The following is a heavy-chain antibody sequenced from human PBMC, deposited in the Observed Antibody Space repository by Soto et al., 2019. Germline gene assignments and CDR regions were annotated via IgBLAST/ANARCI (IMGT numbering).Heavy chain of an antibody. CDR3: ARGYVSYPEAFDI. D-gene: IGHD1-26*01. J-gene: IGHJ3*02. V-gene: IGHV1-69*13. CDR2: IIPIFGTA. CDR1: GGTFSSYA. Sequence: SVKVSCKASGGTFSSYAISWVRQAPGQGLEWMGGIIPIFGTANYAQKFQGRVTITADESTSTAYMELSSLRSEDTAVYYCARGYVSYPEAFDIWRQGTMVTVSS.